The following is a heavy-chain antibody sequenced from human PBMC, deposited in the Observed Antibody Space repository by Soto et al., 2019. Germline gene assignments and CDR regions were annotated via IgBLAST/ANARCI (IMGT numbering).Heavy chain of an antibody. Sequence: GGSLRLSCAASGFTFSSYWMHGVRQAPGKGLVWVSRINSDGSSTSYADSVKGRFTISRDNAKNTLYLQMNSLRAEDTAVYYCATPPNCSGGSCYGVPWGQGTLVTVSS. V-gene: IGHV3-74*01. CDR2: INSDGSST. D-gene: IGHD2-15*01. CDR1: GFTFSSYW. CDR3: ATPPNCSGGSCYGVP. J-gene: IGHJ5*02.